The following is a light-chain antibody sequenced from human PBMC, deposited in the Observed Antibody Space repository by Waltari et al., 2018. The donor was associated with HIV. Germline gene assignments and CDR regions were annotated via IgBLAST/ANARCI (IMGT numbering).Light chain of an antibody. V-gene: IGLV2-14*03. CDR3: ASFTGDDTLL. Sequence: SAVTQPASVSGLPGQSITISCTGGDSDFGLYTFVSWYQQHPGRVPRLILYDVDSRAPGISDRFSGSRSGPTASLNISRLRAEDEADYYCASFTGDDTLLFGGGTKVTVL. CDR1: DSDFGLYTF. CDR2: DVD. J-gene: IGLJ3*02.